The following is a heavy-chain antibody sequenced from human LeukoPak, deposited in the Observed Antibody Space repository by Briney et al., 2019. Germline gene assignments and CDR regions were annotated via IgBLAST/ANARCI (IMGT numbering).Heavy chain of an antibody. CDR3: ARGLGLGTYLDY. D-gene: IGHD3-9*01. CDR2: LNWNGGST. J-gene: IGHJ4*02. CDR1: GFPFDDYG. V-gene: IGHV3-20*04. Sequence: GGALRLSCAASGFPFDDYGMSWVRRLPGKGLEWVSGLNWNGGSTTYADSVKGRFTISRDNAKKSLYLQMNSLRAEDTAVYYCARGLGLGTYLDYWGQGTLVTVSS.